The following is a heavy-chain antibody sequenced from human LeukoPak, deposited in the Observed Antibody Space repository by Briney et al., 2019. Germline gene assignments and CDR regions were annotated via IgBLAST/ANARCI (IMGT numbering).Heavy chain of an antibody. D-gene: IGHD1-26*01. CDR1: GGSISRGSYY. V-gene: IGHV4-61*02. CDR2: IYASGST. CDR3: ARGAVGAAYDY. J-gene: IGHJ4*02. Sequence: PSQTLSLTCTVSGGSISRGSYYWSWIRQPAGKGLEWIGRIYASGSTNYNPSVKSRVTILVDTSKNQFSLKLNSVTAAVTAVYYCARGAVGAAYDYWGQGTLVTVSS.